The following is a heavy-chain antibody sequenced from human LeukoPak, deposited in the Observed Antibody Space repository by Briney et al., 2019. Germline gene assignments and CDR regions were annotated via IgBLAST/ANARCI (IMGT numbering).Heavy chain of an antibody. J-gene: IGHJ3*02. D-gene: IGHD6-25*01. CDR3: ASARLGSGLEGAFDI. Sequence: PSETLSLTCTVYGGSFSGYYWSWIRQPPGKGLEWIGEINHSGSTNYNPSLKSRVTISVDTSKNQFSLKLSSVTAADTAVYYCASARLGSGLEGAFDIWGQGTMVTVSS. CDR1: GGSFSGYY. V-gene: IGHV4-34*01. CDR2: INHSGST.